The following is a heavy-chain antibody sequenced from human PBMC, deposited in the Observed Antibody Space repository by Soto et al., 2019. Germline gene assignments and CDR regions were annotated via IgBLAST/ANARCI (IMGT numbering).Heavy chain of an antibody. D-gene: IGHD3-9*01. V-gene: IGHV4-59*08. CDR1: GGSIGTSY. CDR2: IYYRGNT. Sequence: SETLSLTCTVSGGSIGTSYWSWIRQPPGKGLEWIGYIYYRGNTDYNPSLKSRVTISLDTPKNQFSLKLSSVTAADTAVYYCARHPGYYDILTGYTTYYFHYWGQGSLLT. J-gene: IGHJ4*02. CDR3: ARHPGYYDILTGYTTYYFHY.